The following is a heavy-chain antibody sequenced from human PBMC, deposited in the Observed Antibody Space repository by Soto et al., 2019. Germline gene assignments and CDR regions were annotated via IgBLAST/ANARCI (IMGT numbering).Heavy chain of an antibody. CDR2: IYHSGTA. D-gene: IGHD3-22*01. J-gene: IGHJ4*02. CDR1: GGSISSGGYY. V-gene: IGHV4-31*03. Sequence: SETLSLTCTVSGGSISSGGYYCSWIRQHPGKGLEWIGHIYHSGTAYYNPSLKSRVTISVDTSKNQISLKLTSVSAADTAVYYCATEYYDSRGYYYIDSWGQGTLVTVSS. CDR3: ATEYYDSRGYYYIDS.